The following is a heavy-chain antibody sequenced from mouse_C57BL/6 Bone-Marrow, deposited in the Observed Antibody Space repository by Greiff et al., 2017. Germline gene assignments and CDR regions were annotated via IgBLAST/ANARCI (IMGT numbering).Heavy chain of an antibody. Sequence: QLQQPGAELVKPGAPVKLSCKALGYTFTEYAIHWVKQRPGQGLEWIGWFYPGSGSIKYNEKFKDKATLTADKSSSTVYMELSRLTSEDSAVYFCARHERDYYGSSRYLDYWGRGTALTVSS. CDR1: GYTFTEYA. CDR3: ARHERDYYGSSRYLDY. J-gene: IGHJ2*01. CDR2: FYPGSGSI. V-gene: IGHV1-62-2*01. D-gene: IGHD1-1*01.